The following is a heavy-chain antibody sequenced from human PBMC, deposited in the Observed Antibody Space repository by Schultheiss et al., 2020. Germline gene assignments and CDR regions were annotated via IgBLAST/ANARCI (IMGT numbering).Heavy chain of an antibody. D-gene: IGHD5-18*01. CDR1: GYTFTGYY. V-gene: IGHV1-2*06. CDR3: ARGEFVDTAMAIDY. Sequence: GASLKISCKASGYTFTGYYMHWVRQAPGQGLEWMGRINPNSGGTNYAQKFQGRVTMTRDTSISTAYMELSRLRSDDTAVYYCARGEFVDTAMAIDYWGQGTRVTVS. J-gene: IGHJ4*02. CDR2: INPNSGGT.